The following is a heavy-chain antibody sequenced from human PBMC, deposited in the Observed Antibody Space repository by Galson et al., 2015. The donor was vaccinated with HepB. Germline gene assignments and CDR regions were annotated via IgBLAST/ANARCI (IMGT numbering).Heavy chain of an antibody. J-gene: IGHJ6*02. D-gene: IGHD3-10*01. CDR2: IYSGGST. CDR3: VSSMVPTDYYYYGMDV. Sequence: SLRLSCAASGFTVSSNYMSWVRQAPGKGLEWVSVIYSGGSTYYADSVKGRFTISRDNSKNTLYLQMNSLRAEDTAVYYCVSSMVPTDYYYYGMDVWGQGTTVTVSS. CDR1: GFTVSSNY. V-gene: IGHV3-66*01.